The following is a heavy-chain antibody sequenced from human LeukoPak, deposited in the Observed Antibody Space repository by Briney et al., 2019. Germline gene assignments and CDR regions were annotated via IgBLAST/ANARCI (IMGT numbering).Heavy chain of an antibody. D-gene: IGHD2-2*01. CDR2: INHSGST. J-gene: IGHJ4*02. V-gene: IGHV4-34*01. Sequence: SETLSLTCAVYGGSFSGYYWSWIRQPPGKGLEWIGEINHSGSTNYNPSLKSRVTISVDTSKNQFSLKLSSVTAADTAVYYCARGRIVVVPAATYYYGSGTLFDYWGQGTLVTVPS. CDR1: GGSFSGYY. CDR3: ARGRIVVVPAATYYYGSGTLFDY.